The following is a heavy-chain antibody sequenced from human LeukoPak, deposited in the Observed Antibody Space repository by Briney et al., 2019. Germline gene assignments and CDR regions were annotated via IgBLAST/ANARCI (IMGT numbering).Heavy chain of an antibody. CDR3: ARANYIVVVPAYDY. Sequence: ASVKVSCKASGYTFTGYYMHSVRQAPGQGLEWMGWINPNSGGTNYAQKFQGRVTMTRDTSISTAYMELSRLRSDDTAVYYCARANYIVVVPAYDYWGQGTLVTVSS. CDR2: INPNSGGT. D-gene: IGHD2-2*01. V-gene: IGHV1-2*02. CDR1: GYTFTGYY. J-gene: IGHJ4*02.